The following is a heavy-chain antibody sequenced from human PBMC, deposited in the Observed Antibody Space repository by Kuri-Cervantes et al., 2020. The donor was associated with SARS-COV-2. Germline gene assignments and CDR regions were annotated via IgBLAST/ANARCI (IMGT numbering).Heavy chain of an antibody. Sequence: GESLKISCAASGFTFSDYYMSWIRQAPGKGLEWLSYISRSGSATYYADSVKGRFTISRDNAKNSVYLQMESLRAEDTAVYYCARDASPGIAARPAGLDYWGQGTLVTVSS. CDR2: ISRSGSAT. J-gene: IGHJ4*02. CDR3: ARDASPGIAARPAGLDY. V-gene: IGHV3-11*04. D-gene: IGHD6-6*01. CDR1: GFTFSDYY.